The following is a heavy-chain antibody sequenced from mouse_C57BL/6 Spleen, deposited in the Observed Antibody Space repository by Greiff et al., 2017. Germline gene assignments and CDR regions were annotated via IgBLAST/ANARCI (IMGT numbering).Heavy chain of an antibody. CDR1: GYTFTGYW. D-gene: IGHD3-2*02. J-gene: IGHJ2*01. CDR2: IFPGSGST. Sequence: VKLMESGAELMKPGASVKLSCKATGYTFTGYWIEWVKQRPGPGLEWIGEIFPGSGSTNYNEKFKGKATFTADTSSTTAYMQRSSLTPEDSVIYDGARRRVTAQGTRNYFDYWGQGTTLTVSS. V-gene: IGHV1-9*01. CDR3: ARRRVTAQGTRNYFDY.